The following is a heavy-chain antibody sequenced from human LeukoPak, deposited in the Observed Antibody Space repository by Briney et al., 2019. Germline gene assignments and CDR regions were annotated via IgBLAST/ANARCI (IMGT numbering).Heavy chain of an antibody. CDR1: GFTFSSYA. J-gene: IGHJ4*02. Sequence: GGSLRLSCAASGFTFSSYAMSWVRQAPGKGLEWVSAISGSGGSTYSADSVKGRFTISRDNSKNTLYLQMNSLRAEDTAVYYCAKDRVEMATIIHYFDYWGQGTLVTVSS. CDR3: AKDRVEMATIIHYFDY. V-gene: IGHV3-23*01. D-gene: IGHD5-24*01. CDR2: ISGSGGST.